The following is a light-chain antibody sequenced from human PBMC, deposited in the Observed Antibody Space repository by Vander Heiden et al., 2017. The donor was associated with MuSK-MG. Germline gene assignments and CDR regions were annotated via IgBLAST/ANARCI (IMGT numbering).Light chain of an antibody. J-gene: IGLJ2*01. V-gene: IGLV6-57*03. Sequence: FMLTQPHSVSESPGKTVTISCTRSSGSIASNYVQWYQQRPGSAPTTVIYEDNQRPSGVPDRFSGSIDSSSNSVSLTISGLKTEDEADYYCQSYDSSNQVFGGGTKLTVL. CDR2: EDN. CDR1: SGSIASNY. CDR3: QSYDSSNQV.